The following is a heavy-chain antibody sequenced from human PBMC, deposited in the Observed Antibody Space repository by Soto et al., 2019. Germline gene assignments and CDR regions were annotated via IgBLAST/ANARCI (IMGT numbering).Heavy chain of an antibody. CDR1: GFTFSSYA. CDR2: ISGSGGST. Sequence: GGSLRLSXAASGFTFSSYAMSWVRQAPGKGLEWVSAISGSGGSTYYADSVKGRFTISRDNSKNTLYLQMNSLRAEDTAVYYCAKDTRITIFGVVAPVGGFDYWGQGTLVTVSS. V-gene: IGHV3-23*01. D-gene: IGHD3-3*01. CDR3: AKDTRITIFGVVAPVGGFDY. J-gene: IGHJ4*02.